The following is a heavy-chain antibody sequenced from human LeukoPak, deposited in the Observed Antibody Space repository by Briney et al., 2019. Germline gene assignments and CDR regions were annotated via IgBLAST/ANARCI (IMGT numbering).Heavy chain of an antibody. D-gene: IGHD3-10*01. CDR1: GFTFSSYS. J-gene: IGHJ4*02. V-gene: IGHV3-21*01. CDR3: ARVTMVRGVNPFDY. CDR2: ISSSSSYI. Sequence: NPGGSLRLYCAASGFTFSSYSMNWVRQAPGKGLEWVSSISSSSSYIYYADSVKGRFTISRDNAKNSLYLQMNSLRAEDTAVYYCARVTMVRGVNPFDYWGQGTLVTVSS.